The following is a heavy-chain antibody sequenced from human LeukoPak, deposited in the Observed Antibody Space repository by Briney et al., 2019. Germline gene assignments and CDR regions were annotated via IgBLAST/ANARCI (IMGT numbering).Heavy chain of an antibody. Sequence: GGSLRLSCAASGFTFSSYAMSWVRQAPGKGLEWVAVIWYDGSNKYYADSVKGRFTISRDNSKNTLYLQMNSLRAEDTAVYYCARAGVGATYYYYYYMDVWGKGTTVTVSS. J-gene: IGHJ6*03. CDR2: IWYDGSNK. D-gene: IGHD1-26*01. CDR1: GFTFSSYA. CDR3: ARAGVGATYYYYYYMDV. V-gene: IGHV3-33*08.